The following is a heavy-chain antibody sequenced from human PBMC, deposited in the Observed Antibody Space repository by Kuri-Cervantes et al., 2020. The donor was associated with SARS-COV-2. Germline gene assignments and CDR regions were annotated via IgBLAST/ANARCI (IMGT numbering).Heavy chain of an antibody. CDR2: LSAYNGNT. CDR1: GYTFTSYG. J-gene: IGHJ6*02. Sequence: ASVKVSCKASGYTFTSYGISWVRQAPGQGLEWMGWLSAYNGNTNYAQKLQGRVTMTTDTSTSTAYMELRSLRSDDTAVYYCARDISRHYCSSTSCYSDDDYYYGMDVWGQGTTVTVSS. CDR3: ARDISRHYCSSTSCYSDDDYYYGMDV. D-gene: IGHD2-2*02. V-gene: IGHV1-18*01.